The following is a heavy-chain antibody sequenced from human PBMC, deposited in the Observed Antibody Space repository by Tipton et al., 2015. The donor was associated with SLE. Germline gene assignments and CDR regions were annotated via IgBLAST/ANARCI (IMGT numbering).Heavy chain of an antibody. CDR1: DGSTGSSHYF. D-gene: IGHD3-16*01. CDR2: IFYSGNT. Sequence: TLSLTCTVSDGSTGSSHYFWVWSRQPPGKGLEWIGNIFYSGNTQYNPSLKSRVTISVDTSRNQFSLKLSSVTAADTAVYYCAREKGDAYPNLVAFDIWGQGTMVTVSS. V-gene: IGHV4-39*07. CDR3: AREKGDAYPNLVAFDI. J-gene: IGHJ3*02.